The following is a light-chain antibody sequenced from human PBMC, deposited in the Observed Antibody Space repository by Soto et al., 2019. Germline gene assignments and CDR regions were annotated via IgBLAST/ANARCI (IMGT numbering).Light chain of an antibody. V-gene: IGKV3-15*01. CDR1: QSLSSN. CDR3: QQYGSSPFT. CDR2: GAS. J-gene: IGKJ4*01. Sequence: EIVMTQSPATLSVSPGEGATLSCRASQSLSSNLAWYQQKPGQAPRLLIYGASTRATGIPARFSGSGSGTDFTLSISRLEPEDFAMYYCQQYGSSPFTFGGGTKVDIK.